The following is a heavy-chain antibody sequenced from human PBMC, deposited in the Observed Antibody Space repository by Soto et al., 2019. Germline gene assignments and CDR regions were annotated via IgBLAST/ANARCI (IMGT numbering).Heavy chain of an antibody. CDR2: IKQDGSDK. CDR1: GFSFSSFW. J-gene: IGHJ4*02. CDR3: ARDVSGKLGHDS. D-gene: IGHD1-26*01. V-gene: IGHV3-7*01. Sequence: PGGSLRLSCAASGFSFSSFWMSWVRRAPGKGLEWVANIKQDGSDKNYVGSVKGRFTISRDNAKNSLFLQMNSLRVEDTAMYYCARDVSGKLGHDSWGQGTLVTVS.